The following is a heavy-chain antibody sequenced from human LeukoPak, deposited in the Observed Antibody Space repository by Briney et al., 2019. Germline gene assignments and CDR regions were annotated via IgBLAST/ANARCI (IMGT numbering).Heavy chain of an antibody. D-gene: IGHD6-19*01. Sequence: SETLSLTCTVSGGSISSYYWSWIRQPAGKGLEWNGRIYTSGSTNYNPSLKSRVTMSVDTSKNQFSLKLSSVTAADTAVYYCARVKVSGWFRGGVDWSDPWGQGTLVTVSS. V-gene: IGHV4-4*07. CDR2: IYTSGST. CDR1: GGSISSYY. J-gene: IGHJ5*02. CDR3: ARVKVSGWFRGGVDWSDP.